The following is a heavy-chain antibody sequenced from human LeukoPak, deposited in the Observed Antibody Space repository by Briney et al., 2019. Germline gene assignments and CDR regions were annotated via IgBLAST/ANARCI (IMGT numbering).Heavy chain of an antibody. V-gene: IGHV4-4*07. CDR1: GGSISSYY. D-gene: IGHD6-19*01. CDR3: AGRAYSSGWYTYGFYYYYMDV. CDR2: IYTSGST. Sequence: SETLSLTCTVSGGSISSYYWSWIRQPAGKGLEWIGRIYTSGSTNYNPSLKSRVTMSVDTSKNQFSLKLSSVTAADTAVYYCAGRAYSSGWYTYGFYYYYMDVWGKGTTVTISS. J-gene: IGHJ6*03.